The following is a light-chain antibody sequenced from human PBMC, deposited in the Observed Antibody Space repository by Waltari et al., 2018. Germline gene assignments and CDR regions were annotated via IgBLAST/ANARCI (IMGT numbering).Light chain of an antibody. CDR1: SSDIGGYNA. CDR2: DVT. Sequence: QSALAQPPSVSKSLGQSVTISCTGTSSDIGGYNAVSWYQQHSGTAPRLLLYDVTKRPSGVSDRFSGSKSGNTASLTISDLQADDEADYYCCSFRYGKTGIFGGGTRLTVL. CDR3: CSFRYGKTGI. J-gene: IGLJ2*01. V-gene: IGLV2-11*01.